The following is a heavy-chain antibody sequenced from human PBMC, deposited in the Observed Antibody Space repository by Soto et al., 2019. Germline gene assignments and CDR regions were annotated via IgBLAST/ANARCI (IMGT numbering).Heavy chain of an antibody. CDR1: GFTVSNNY. V-gene: IGHV3-53*01. CDR2: IYSGGYT. CDR3: GAPPGGGGY. Sequence: EVQLVESGGGLIQPGGSLRLSCAVSGFTVSNNYMSWVRQAPGKGLEGVSVIYSGGYTAYGDSVKGRFTISRDNSKNTLFLKMNSPSAADPAVFYRGAPPGGGGYWGQGTLVTVSS. J-gene: IGHJ4*02. D-gene: IGHD3-10*01.